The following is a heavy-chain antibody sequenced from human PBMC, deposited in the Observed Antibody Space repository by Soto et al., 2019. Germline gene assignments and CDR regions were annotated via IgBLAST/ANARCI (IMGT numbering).Heavy chain of an antibody. CDR3: ERDLRGYSNWFHP. J-gene: IGHJ5*02. Sequence: GASVKVSCKSWGYTVTSNSIGCVRHAPGQGLEWLGWINPNSGDTHYGQHFQGRVTLIADTSINTTYMQLSSLAPGDTAMYYCERDLRGYSNWFHPWGQGTLVTVSS. V-gene: IGHV1-2*02. CDR1: GYTVTSNS. CDR2: INPNSGDT. D-gene: IGHD5-18*01.